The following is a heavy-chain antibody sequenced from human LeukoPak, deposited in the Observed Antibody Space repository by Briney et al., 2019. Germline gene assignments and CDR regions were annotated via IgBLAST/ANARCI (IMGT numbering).Heavy chain of an antibody. CDR1: GFTFSRYW. D-gene: IGHD3-9*01. J-gene: IGHJ4*02. CDR3: VRGADTGYSSDS. Sequence: GGSLRLSCVASGFTFSRYWMHWVRQAPGKGLVWVSRINSDGRSTNYADSVKGRFSISRDNAENTLYLQMNSLGVEDTAVYYCVRGADTGYSSDSWGRGTLVTVSS. V-gene: IGHV3-74*01. CDR2: INSDGRST.